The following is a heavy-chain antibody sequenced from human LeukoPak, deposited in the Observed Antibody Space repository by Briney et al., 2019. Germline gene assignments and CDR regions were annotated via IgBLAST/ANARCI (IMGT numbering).Heavy chain of an antibody. CDR3: ASLDSSGRSAADY. Sequence: SETLSLTCAVYGGSFSGYYWSWIRQPPGKGLEWIGEINHSGSTNYNPSLKSRVTTSVDTSKNQFSLKLSSVTAADTAVYYCASLDSSGRSAADYWGQGTLVTVSS. D-gene: IGHD3-22*01. CDR2: INHSGST. J-gene: IGHJ4*02. V-gene: IGHV4-34*01. CDR1: GGSFSGYY.